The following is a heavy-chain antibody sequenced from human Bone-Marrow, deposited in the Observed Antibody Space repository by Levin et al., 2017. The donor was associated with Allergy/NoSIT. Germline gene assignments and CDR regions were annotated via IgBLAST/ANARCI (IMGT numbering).Heavy chain of an antibody. D-gene: IGHD6-19*01. Sequence: GESLKISCKASGYTFTSYYMHWVRQAPGQGLDWMGIINPSGGSTSYAQKFQGRVTMTRDTSTSTVYMELSSLRSEDTAVYYCARVPDSSGWSAYFDYWGQGTLVTVSS. CDR1: GYTFTSYY. J-gene: IGHJ4*02. CDR2: INPSGGST. V-gene: IGHV1-46*01. CDR3: ARVPDSSGWSAYFDY.